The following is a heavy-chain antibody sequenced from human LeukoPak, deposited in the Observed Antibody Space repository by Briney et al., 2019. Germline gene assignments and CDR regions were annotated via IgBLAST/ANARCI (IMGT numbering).Heavy chain of an antibody. J-gene: IGHJ4*02. D-gene: IGHD6-19*01. Sequence: SETLSLTCTVSGDSFTSVTDYWAWIRQPPRKGLEWIASGDYSGGTYYNPSLESRVAISADMSKKQISLKLASVTGADTAVYYCAGERGEEYSSGWYKTNFFYNWGQGIRVTVSS. CDR1: GDSFTSVTDY. CDR3: AGERGEEYSSGWYKTNFFYN. V-gene: IGHV4-39*07. CDR2: GDYSGGT.